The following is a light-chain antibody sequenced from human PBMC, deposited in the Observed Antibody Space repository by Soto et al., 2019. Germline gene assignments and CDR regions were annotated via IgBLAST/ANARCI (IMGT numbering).Light chain of an antibody. CDR3: QTWGTGIQV. CDR2: LNSDGSH. V-gene: IGLV4-69*01. J-gene: IGLJ3*02. Sequence: QLVLTQSPSASASLGASVKLTCTLSSGHSSYAIAWHQQQPEKGPRYLMKLNSDGSHGRGDGIPDRFSGSSSGAVRYLTISSLQSEDEADYCCQTWGTGIQVFGGGTKVTVL. CDR1: SGHSSYA.